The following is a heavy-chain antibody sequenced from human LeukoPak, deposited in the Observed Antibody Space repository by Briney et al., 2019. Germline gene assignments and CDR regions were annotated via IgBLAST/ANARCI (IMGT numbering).Heavy chain of an antibody. V-gene: IGHV1-69*04. CDR2: IIPILGIA. Sequence: SVKVSCKASGGTFISYAISWVRQAPGQGLEWRGRIIPILGIANYAQKFQGRVTITADKSTSTAYMELSSLRSEDTAVYYCARPGSGYYLDYWGQGTLVTVSS. D-gene: IGHD3-22*01. CDR3: ARPGSGYYLDY. CDR1: GGTFISYA. J-gene: IGHJ4*02.